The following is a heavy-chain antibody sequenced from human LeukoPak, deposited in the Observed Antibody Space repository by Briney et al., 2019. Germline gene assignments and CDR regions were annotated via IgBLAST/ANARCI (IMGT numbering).Heavy chain of an antibody. CDR2: ISAYNGNT. D-gene: IGHD3-10*01. CDR3: ARYYGSGSYAY. V-gene: IGHV1-18*01. J-gene: IGHJ4*02. CDR1: GYTFTSYA. Sequence: APVKVSCKASGYTFTSYAMHWVRQAPGQRLEWMGWISAYNGNTNYAQKLQGRVTMTTDTSTSTAYMELRSLRSDDTAVYYCARYYGSGSYAYWGQGTLVTVSS.